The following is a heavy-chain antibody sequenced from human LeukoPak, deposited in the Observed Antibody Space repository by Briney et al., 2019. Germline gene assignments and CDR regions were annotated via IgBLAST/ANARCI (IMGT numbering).Heavy chain of an antibody. V-gene: IGHV1-69*05. Sequence: ASVKVSCKAAGGTFSSYAISWVRQAPGQGLEWMEGIIPIFGTANCAQKFQGRVTITTDESTSTAYMELSSLRSVDTAVYYCAKTDIVVVTARPFDYWGQGTLVTVSS. D-gene: IGHD2-21*02. CDR3: AKTDIVVVTARPFDY. CDR1: GGTFSSYA. J-gene: IGHJ4*02. CDR2: IIPIFGTA.